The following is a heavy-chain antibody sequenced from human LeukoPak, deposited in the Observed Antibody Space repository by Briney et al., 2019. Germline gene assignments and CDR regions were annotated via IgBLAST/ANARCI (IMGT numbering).Heavy chain of an antibody. CDR2: IYSGGST. Sequence: TGGSLRLSCAASGLTISDNFMGWVRQTPGKGLEWVSLIYSGGSTYSADSVKGRFTISRDNSKNTLYLQINTLRAEDTAVYYCAKDAFHDSATYYSPFDYWGQGTLVTVSS. D-gene: IGHD3-22*01. J-gene: IGHJ4*02. CDR3: AKDAFHDSATYYSPFDY. CDR1: GLTISDNF. V-gene: IGHV3-53*01.